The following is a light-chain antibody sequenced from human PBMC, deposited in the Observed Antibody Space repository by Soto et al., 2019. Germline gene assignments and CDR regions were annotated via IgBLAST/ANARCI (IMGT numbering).Light chain of an antibody. CDR3: QHYNNWPLT. J-gene: IGKJ4*01. CDR2: HTS. Sequence: MTQSPGTLSVSPGESATLSCRASQSVSSDLAWYQQKPGQAPRLLIYHTSTRATGIPARFSGSGSGTEFTLTISSLQSEDSAVYYCQHYNNWPLTFGGGTKVDIK. V-gene: IGKV3-15*01. CDR1: QSVSSD.